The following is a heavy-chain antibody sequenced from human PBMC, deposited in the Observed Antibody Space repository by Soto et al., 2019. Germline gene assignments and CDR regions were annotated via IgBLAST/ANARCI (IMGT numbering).Heavy chain of an antibody. Sequence: GGSLRLSCAASGFTFSSYAMHWVRQAPGKGLEWVAVISYDGISKHYADSVKGRFSISRDDSENTLYLQMNSLRAEDTAVYYCATGLYYYDSSGPRSFDYWGQGTL. CDR2: ISYDGISK. CDR3: ATGLYYYDSSGPRSFDY. J-gene: IGHJ4*02. V-gene: IGHV3-30-3*01. CDR1: GFTFSSYA. D-gene: IGHD3-22*01.